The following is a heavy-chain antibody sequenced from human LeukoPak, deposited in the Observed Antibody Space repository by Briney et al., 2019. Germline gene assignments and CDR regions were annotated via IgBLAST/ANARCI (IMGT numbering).Heavy chain of an antibody. CDR1: GFTFSSYA. CDR3: AKDPSHYDSSGYYYWAFDI. V-gene: IGHV3-23*01. D-gene: IGHD3-22*01. Sequence: PGGSLRLSCAASGFTFSSYAMSWVRQAPGKGLEWVSAISGSGGSTYYADSVKGRFTISRDNSKNTLYLQMNSLRAEDTAVYYCAKDPSHYDSSGYYYWAFDIWGQGTMVTVPS. CDR2: ISGSGGST. J-gene: IGHJ3*02.